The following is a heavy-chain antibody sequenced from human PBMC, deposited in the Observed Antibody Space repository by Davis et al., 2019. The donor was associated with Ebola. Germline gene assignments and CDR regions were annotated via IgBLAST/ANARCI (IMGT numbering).Heavy chain of an antibody. V-gene: IGHV1-69*13. J-gene: IGHJ4*02. D-gene: IGHD1-26*01. Sequence: SVKVSCKAFGYTFTNYYVHWVRQAPGQGLEWMGGIIPIFGTANYAQKFQGRVTLTADESTSTAYMELTNLRSDDTAVYYCAREVGETKLDQWGQGTLVTVSS. CDR3: AREVGETKLDQ. CDR1: GYTFTNYY. CDR2: IIPIFGTA.